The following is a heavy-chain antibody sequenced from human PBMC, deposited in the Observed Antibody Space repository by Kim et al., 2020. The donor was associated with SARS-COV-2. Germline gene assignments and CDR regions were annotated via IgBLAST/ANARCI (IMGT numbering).Heavy chain of an antibody. CDR2: ISRGGGSI. CDR3: AKDVAYYGSAFDY. CDR1: GFTFSSYG. J-gene: IGHJ4*02. Sequence: GGSLRLSCAASGFTFSSYGMSWVRQTPEKGLEWVSTISRGGGSIYYADSVGGRFTLSRDDSKNILYLQMNSLRAEDTAVYFCAKDVAYYGSAFDYWGQGTLVTVAS. D-gene: IGHD3-10*01. V-gene: IGHV3-23*01.